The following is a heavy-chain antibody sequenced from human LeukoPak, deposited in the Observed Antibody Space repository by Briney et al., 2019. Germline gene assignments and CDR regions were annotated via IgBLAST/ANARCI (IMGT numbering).Heavy chain of an antibody. CDR1: GFMFSSYG. CDR2: ISGSGIDA. V-gene: IGHV3-21*01. CDR3: ARAPRLLWFGASYYFDY. Sequence: GGSLRLSCAASGFMFSSYGMNWVRQAPGKGLEWVAGISGSGIDADYADSVKGRFTISRDNAKNSLYLQMNSLRAEDTAVYYCARAPRLLWFGASYYFDYWGRGTLVTVSS. D-gene: IGHD3-10*01. J-gene: IGHJ4*02.